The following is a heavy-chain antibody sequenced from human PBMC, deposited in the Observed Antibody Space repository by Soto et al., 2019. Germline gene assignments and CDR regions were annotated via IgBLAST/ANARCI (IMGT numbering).Heavy chain of an antibody. V-gene: IGHV3-9*01. D-gene: IGHD2-2*01. J-gene: IGHJ3*02. CDR1: GFTFDDYA. CDR2: ISWNSGSI. CDR3: GKDTGQLLASAFDI. Sequence: EVQLVESGGGLVQPGRSLRLSCAASGFTFDDYAMHWVRQAPGKGLEWVSGISWNSGSIGYADSVKGRFTISRDNAKNSLYLQMNSLRAEDTALYYCGKDTGQLLASAFDIWGQGTMVTVSS.